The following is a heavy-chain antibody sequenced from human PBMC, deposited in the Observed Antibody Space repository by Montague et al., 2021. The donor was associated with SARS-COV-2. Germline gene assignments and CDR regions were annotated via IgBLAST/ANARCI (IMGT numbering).Heavy chain of an antibody. Sequence: SETLSLTCTVYGGSITGYYWSWLRRSPGKGLEWIAYIYDGGDANYNPSLESRVTISTDTSTNQLSLKVNSVTAADTAVYYCVRDQPSDGPRGALDVWGQGTVVTVSS. J-gene: IGHJ3*01. CDR3: VRDQPSDGPRGALDV. CDR1: GGSITGYY. V-gene: IGHV4-59*01. CDR2: IYDGGDA. D-gene: IGHD5-24*01.